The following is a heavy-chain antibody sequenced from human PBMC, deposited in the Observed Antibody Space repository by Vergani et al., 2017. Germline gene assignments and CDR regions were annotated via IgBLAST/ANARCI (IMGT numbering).Heavy chain of an antibody. CDR3: AREYSSTSGRAFDF. CDR1: GFTFSNYW. D-gene: IGHD2-2*01. Sequence: VQLVESGGGLVQPGGSLRLPCTASGFTFSNYWMQWVRQAPGKGLMWVSRINSDGDSTSYADSVKGRFTISRDNAKNTLYLQMDSLRAEDTAVYYCAREYSSTSGRAFDFWGQGTKVTVSS. J-gene: IGHJ3*01. CDR2: INSDGDST. V-gene: IGHV3-74*01.